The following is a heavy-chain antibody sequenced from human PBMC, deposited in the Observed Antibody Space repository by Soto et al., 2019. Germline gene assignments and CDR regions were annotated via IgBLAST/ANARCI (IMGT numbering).Heavy chain of an antibody. J-gene: IGHJ4*02. CDR3: AKSAGYSSSWYVDY. D-gene: IGHD6-13*01. V-gene: IGHV3-23*01. CDR1: GFTFSSYA. CDR2: ISGSGGSK. Sequence: GGSLRLSCAASGFTFSSYAMSWVRQAPGKGLEWVSAISGSGGSKYYADSVKGRFTISRDNSKNTLYLQMNSLRAEDTAVYYCAKSAGYSSSWYVDYWGQGTLVTVSS.